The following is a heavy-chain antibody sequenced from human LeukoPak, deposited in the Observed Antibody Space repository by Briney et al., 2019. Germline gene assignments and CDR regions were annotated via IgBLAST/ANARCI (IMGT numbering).Heavy chain of an antibody. V-gene: IGHV4-31*03. Sequence: SQTLSLTCTVSGGSISSGGYYWSWIRQHPGKGLEWIGYIYYSGSTYYNPSLKSRVTISVDTSKNQFSLKLSSVTAADTAVYYCARYVGRDYYCYYMDVWGKGTTVTVSS. CDR3: ARYVGRDYYCYYMDV. CDR1: GGSISSGGYY. J-gene: IGHJ6*03. CDR2: IYYSGST. D-gene: IGHD3-16*01.